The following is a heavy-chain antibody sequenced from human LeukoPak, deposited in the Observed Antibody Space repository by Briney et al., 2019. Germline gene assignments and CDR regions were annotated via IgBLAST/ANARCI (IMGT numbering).Heavy chain of an antibody. Sequence: SETLSLTCAVYGGSFSGYYWSWLRQPPGKGLEWIGEINHSGSTNYNPSLQSRVTISVDTSKNQFSLKLSSVTAADTAVYYCARHRRYSRVFDYWGQGTLVTVSS. CDR1: GGSFSGYY. CDR3: ARHRRYSRVFDY. V-gene: IGHV4-34*01. CDR2: INHSGST. J-gene: IGHJ4*02. D-gene: IGHD2-21*01.